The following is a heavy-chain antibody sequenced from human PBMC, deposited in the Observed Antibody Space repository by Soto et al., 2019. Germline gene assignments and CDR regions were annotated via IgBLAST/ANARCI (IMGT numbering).Heavy chain of an antibody. Sequence: GGSLRLSCAASGFTFSSYAMSWVRQAPGKGLEWVSAISGSGGSTYYADSVKGRFTISRDNSKNTLYLQMNSLRAEDTAVYYCAKTEYSSSSYGMDVWGQGTTVTVSS. D-gene: IGHD6-6*01. V-gene: IGHV3-23*01. CDR2: ISGSGGST. CDR3: AKTEYSSSSYGMDV. J-gene: IGHJ6*02. CDR1: GFTFSSYA.